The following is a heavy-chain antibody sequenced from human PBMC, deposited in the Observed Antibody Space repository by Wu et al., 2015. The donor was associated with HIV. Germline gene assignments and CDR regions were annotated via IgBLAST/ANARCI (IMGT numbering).Heavy chain of an antibody. Sequence: QVQLVQSGAEVKKPGSSVKVSCKASGGTFSSYAISWVRQAPGQGLEWMGGIIPIFGTANYAQKFQGRVTITTDESTSTAYMELSSLRSEDTAVYYCARGVIISVVPAAKIDAFDIWGQGTMVTVSS. J-gene: IGHJ3*02. CDR3: ARGVIISVVPAAKIDAFDI. D-gene: IGHD2-2*01. CDR2: IIPIFGTA. CDR1: GGTFSSYA. V-gene: IGHV1-69*05.